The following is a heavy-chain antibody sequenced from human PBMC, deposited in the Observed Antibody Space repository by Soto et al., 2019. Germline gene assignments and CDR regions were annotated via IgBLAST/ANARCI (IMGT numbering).Heavy chain of an antibody. Sequence: GGSLRLSCAASGFTFSNAWMSWVRQAPGKGLEWVGRIKSKTDGGTTDYAAPVKGRFTISRDDSKNTLYLQMNSLKTEDTAVYYCTTDRANGGPPFDYWGQGTLVTVSS. CDR1: GFTFSNAW. J-gene: IGHJ4*02. CDR2: IKSKTDGGTT. V-gene: IGHV3-15*01. CDR3: TTDRANGGPPFDY. D-gene: IGHD7-27*01.